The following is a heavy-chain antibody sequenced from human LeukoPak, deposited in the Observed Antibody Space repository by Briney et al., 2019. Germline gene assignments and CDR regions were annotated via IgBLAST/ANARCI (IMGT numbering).Heavy chain of an antibody. J-gene: IGHJ4*02. CDR1: GFTFSSYA. D-gene: IGHD3-22*01. Sequence: GGSLRLSCAASGFTFSSYAMHWVRQAPGKGLEWVAVISYDGSNKYYADSVKGLFTISRDNSKNTLYLQMNSLRAEDTAVYYCARDLSSGYYHSIHYFDYWGQGTLVTVSS. CDR3: ARDLSSGYYHSIHYFDY. CDR2: ISYDGSNK. V-gene: IGHV3-30-3*01.